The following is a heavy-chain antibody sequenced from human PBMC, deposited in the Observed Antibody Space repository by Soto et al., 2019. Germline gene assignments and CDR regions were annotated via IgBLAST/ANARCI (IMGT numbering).Heavy chain of an antibody. CDR2: ISYDGSNK. V-gene: IGHV3-30-3*01. CDR3: ERGGSSGPHDY. D-gene: IGHD3-22*01. CDR1: GFTFSSYA. J-gene: IGHJ4*02. Sequence: GGSLRLSCAASGFTFSSYAMHWVRQAPGKGLEWVAVISYDGSNKYYADSVKGRFTISRDNSKNTLYLQMNSLRAEDTAVYYCERGGSSGPHDYWGQETLVTVSS.